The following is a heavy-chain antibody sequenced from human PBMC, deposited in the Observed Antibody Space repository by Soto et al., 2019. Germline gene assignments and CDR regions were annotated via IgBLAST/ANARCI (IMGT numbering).Heavy chain of an antibody. J-gene: IGHJ1*01. Sequence: PSETLSLTCTVSGGSISSYYWSWIRQPPGKGLEWIGYIYYSGSTNYNPSLKSRVTISVDTSKNQFSLKLSSVTAADTAVYYCASYDFWSGYYNEYFQLWGQGTRVTVSS. D-gene: IGHD3-3*01. V-gene: IGHV4-59*01. CDR2: IYYSGST. CDR3: ASYDFWSGYYNEYFQL. CDR1: GGSISSYY.